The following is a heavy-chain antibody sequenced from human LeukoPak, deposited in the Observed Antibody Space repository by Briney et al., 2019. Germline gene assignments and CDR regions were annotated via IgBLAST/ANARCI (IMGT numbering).Heavy chain of an antibody. V-gene: IGHV4-34*01. CDR1: GGSFSGYY. J-gene: IGHJ4*02. CDR3: ASVVVVAASNYFDY. CDR2: INHSGST. Sequence: SETLSPTCAVYGGSFSGYYWSWIRQPPGKGLEWIGEINHSGSTNYNPSLKSRVTISVDTSKNQFSLKLSSVTAADTAVYYCASVVVVAASNYFDYWGQGTLVTVSS. D-gene: IGHD2-15*01.